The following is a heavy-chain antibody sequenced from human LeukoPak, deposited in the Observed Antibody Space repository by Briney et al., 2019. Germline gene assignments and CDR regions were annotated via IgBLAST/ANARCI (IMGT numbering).Heavy chain of an antibody. CDR2: ISAYNGNT. J-gene: IGHJ4*02. D-gene: IGHD3-10*01. Sequence: ASVKVSCKASGYTFTSYYMHWVRQAPGQGLEWMGWISAYNGNTNYAQKLQGRVTMTTDTSTSTAYMELRSLRSDDTAVYYCARVPGHLLWFGELFNYWGQGTLVTVSS. V-gene: IGHV1-18*04. CDR3: ARVPGHLLWFGELFNY. CDR1: GYTFTSYY.